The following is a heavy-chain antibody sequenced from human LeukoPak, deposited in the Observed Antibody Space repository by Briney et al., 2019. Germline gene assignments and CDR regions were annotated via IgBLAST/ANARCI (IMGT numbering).Heavy chain of an antibody. V-gene: IGHV4-31*03. CDR2: IYYSGST. CDR3: ARARGSGSSRFDP. CDR1: GGSISSGGYY. J-gene: IGHJ5*02. D-gene: IGHD3-10*01. Sequence: PSQTLSLTCTVSGGSISSGGYYWSWIRQHPGKGLEWIGYIYYSGSTYYNPSLKSRVTISVDTSKNQFSLKLSSVTAADTAVYYCARARGSGSSRFDPWGQGTLVTVSS.